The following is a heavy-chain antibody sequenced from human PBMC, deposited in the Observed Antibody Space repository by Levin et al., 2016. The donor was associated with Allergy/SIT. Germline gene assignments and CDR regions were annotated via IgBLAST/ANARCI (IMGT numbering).Heavy chain of an antibody. D-gene: IGHD3-3*01. V-gene: IGHV3-48*01. CDR3: ARGFGRFLDV. CDR2: ISSSGYTM. CDR1: GFSFSSYN. J-gene: IGHJ6*02. Sequence: GESLKISCAASGFSFSSYNMNWVRQAPGKGLEWVSYISSSGYTMYYADSVKGRFTISRDNTKNSLYLQMNSLRAEDTSVYYCARGFGRFLDVWGQGTTVTVSS.